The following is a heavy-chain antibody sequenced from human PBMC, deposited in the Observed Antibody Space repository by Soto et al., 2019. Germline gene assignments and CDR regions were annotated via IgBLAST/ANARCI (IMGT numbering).Heavy chain of an antibody. Sequence: GGSLRLSCAASGVTFSNAWMNWVRQAPGKGLEWVGRIKSKTDGGTTDYAAPVKGRFTISRDDSKNTLYLQMNSLKTEDTAVYYCTTTLGDTAMVYYYYYYGMDVWGQGTTVTVSS. CDR3: TTTLGDTAMVYYYYYYGMDV. CDR2: IKSKTDGGTT. CDR1: GVTFSNAW. J-gene: IGHJ6*02. V-gene: IGHV3-15*07. D-gene: IGHD5-18*01.